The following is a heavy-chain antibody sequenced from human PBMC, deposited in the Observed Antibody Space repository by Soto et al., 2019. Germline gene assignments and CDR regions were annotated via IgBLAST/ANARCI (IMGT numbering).Heavy chain of an antibody. CDR1: GYSFPTYW. CDR2: IDPSDSKT. J-gene: IGHJ4*02. CDR3: ARLSDY. V-gene: IGHV5-10-1*01. Sequence: GESLKISCRASGYSFPTYWISWVRQMPGKGLGWMGRIDPSDSKTYYSPSFQGHVTISADKSTSTAYLQLNNLKASDTAMYYCARLSDYWGQGTQVTVSS.